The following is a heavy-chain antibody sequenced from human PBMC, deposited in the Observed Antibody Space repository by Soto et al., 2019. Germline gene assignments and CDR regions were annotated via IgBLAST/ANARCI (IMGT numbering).Heavy chain of an antibody. V-gene: IGHV4-59*01. CDR3: ARDSGYCSSTSCYAGGMDV. Sequence: SETLSLTCTVSGGSISSYYWSWIRQPPGKGLEWIGYIYYSGSTNYNPSLKSRVTISVDTSKNQFSLKLRSVTAADTAVYYCARDSGYCSSTSCYAGGMDVWGQGTTVTVSS. D-gene: IGHD2-2*01. CDR1: GGSISSYY. CDR2: IYYSGST. J-gene: IGHJ6*02.